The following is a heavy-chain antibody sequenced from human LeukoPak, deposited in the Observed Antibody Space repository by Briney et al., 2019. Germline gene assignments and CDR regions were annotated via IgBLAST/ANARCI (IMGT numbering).Heavy chain of an antibody. Sequence: GASVKLSCTPSGYTFTTYDINWGRRATGQGLEGRGGMNPNSVNTGYAQKFQGRVTMPRHTSISTAYMELSSLRSEDTAVYYCARQSDSSSWLYYYYYYGMDVWGQGTTVTVSS. CDR1: GYTFTTYD. V-gene: IGHV1-8*01. D-gene: IGHD6-13*01. J-gene: IGHJ6*02. CDR2: MNPNSVNT. CDR3: ARQSDSSSWLYYYYYYGMDV.